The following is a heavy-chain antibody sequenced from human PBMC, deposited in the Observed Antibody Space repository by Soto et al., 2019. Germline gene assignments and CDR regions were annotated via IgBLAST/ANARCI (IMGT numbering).Heavy chain of an antibody. V-gene: IGHV3-33*01. Sequence: TGGSLRLSCAASGFTFSSYGMHWVRQAPGKGLEWVAVIWYDGSNKYYADSVKGRVTITRDTSASTAYMELSSLRSEDTAVYYCARVSSSWYGGWFDPWGQGTLVTVSS. CDR2: IWYDGSNK. CDR1: GFTFSSYG. J-gene: IGHJ5*02. D-gene: IGHD6-13*01. CDR3: ARVSSSWYGGWFDP.